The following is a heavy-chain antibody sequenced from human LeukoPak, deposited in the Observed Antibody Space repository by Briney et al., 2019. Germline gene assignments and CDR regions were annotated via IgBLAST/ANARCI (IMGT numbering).Heavy chain of an antibody. CDR3: AELGITMIGGV. V-gene: IGHV3-48*03. CDR2: ISSSGSTI. Sequence: PGGCLTLSCAASGFSLSSYETNSVRQAPGEGLGWDSNISSSGSTIYYADSVKGRFTISRDNANNSMYLQMNSLRAEDTAVYYCAELGITMIGGVWGKGTTVTISS. D-gene: IGHD3-10*02. CDR1: GFSLSSYE. J-gene: IGHJ6*04.